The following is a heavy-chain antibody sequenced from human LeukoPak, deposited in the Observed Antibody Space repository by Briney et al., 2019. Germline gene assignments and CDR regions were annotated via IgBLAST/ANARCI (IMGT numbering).Heavy chain of an antibody. Sequence: GGSLRLSCAASGFTFSSFWMNWVRQAPGKGLEWVANINQDGSEKKYVDSVKGRFTISRDNAKNSLYLQMNSLRAEDTAVYYCANFPSRDGYNTDAFDIWGQGTMVTVSS. CDR1: GFTFSSFW. J-gene: IGHJ3*02. CDR3: ANFPSRDGYNTDAFDI. V-gene: IGHV3-7*01. D-gene: IGHD5-24*01. CDR2: INQDGSEK.